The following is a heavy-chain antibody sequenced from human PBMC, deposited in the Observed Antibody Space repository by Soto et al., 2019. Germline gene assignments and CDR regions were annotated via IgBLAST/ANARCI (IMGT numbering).Heavy chain of an antibody. V-gene: IGHV3-11*01. CDR2: ISATGETT. J-gene: IGHJ4*02. CDR1: GFNFSDFY. D-gene: IGHD6-25*01. CDR3: VSRLHGSRRKYYFHF. Sequence: GGSLRLSCAASGFNFSDFYISWIRQAPGKGLEWVSFISATGETTYYAESVKGRFTISRDNAQKSLDLQMNSLRDEDTAMYYCVSRLHGSRRKYYFHFWGQGTLVTVSS.